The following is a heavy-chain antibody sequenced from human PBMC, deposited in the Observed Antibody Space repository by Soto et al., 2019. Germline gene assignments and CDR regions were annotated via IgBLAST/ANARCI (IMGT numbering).Heavy chain of an antibody. V-gene: IGHV1-69*13. Sequence: GASVKVSCKASGGTFSSYAISWVRQAPGQGLEWMGGIIPIFGTANYAQKFQGRVTITADESTSTAYMELSSLRSEDTAVYYCARGGEPYSSGYNHYYYYGMDVWGQGTTVTVSS. CDR1: GGTFSSYA. CDR3: ARGGEPYSSGYNHYYYYGMDV. CDR2: IIPIFGTA. D-gene: IGHD6-19*01. J-gene: IGHJ6*02.